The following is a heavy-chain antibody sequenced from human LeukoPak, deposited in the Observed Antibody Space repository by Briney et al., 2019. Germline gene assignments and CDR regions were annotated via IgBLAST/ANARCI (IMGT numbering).Heavy chain of an antibody. J-gene: IGHJ4*02. V-gene: IGHV1-46*01. CDR1: GYTFTNYG. CDR3: ARGIVVVPAAMWY. CDR2: INPSGGST. Sequence: EASVKVSCKASGYTFTNYGISWVRQAPGQGLEWMGIINPSGGSTSYAQKFQGRVTMTRDTSTSTVYMELSSLRSEDTAVYYCARGIVVVPAAMWYWGQGTLVTVSS. D-gene: IGHD2-2*01.